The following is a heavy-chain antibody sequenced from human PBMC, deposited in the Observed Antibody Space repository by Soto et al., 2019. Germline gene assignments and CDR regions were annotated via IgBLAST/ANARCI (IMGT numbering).Heavy chain of an antibody. D-gene: IGHD6-13*01. V-gene: IGHV3-30-3*01. Sequence: QVQLVESGGGVVQPGRSLRLSCAASGFTFSSYAMHWVRQAPGKGLEWVAVISYDGSNKYYADSVKGRFTISRDNSKDTLFPQMNRLKPAGKAGFYCARDCRSSGLAATSSLDSWGQGTLGTLSS. J-gene: IGHJ4*02. CDR1: GFTFSSYA. CDR2: ISYDGSNK. CDR3: ARDCRSSGLAATSSLDS.